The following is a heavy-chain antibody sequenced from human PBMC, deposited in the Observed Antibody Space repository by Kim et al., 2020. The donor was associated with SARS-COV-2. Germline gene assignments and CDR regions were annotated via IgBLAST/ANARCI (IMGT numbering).Heavy chain of an antibody. J-gene: IGHJ6*02. CDR3: ARGHDFDWLQSYYYYGMDV. D-gene: IGHD3-9*01. CDR2: IYYSGST. V-gene: IGHV4-59*01. Sequence: SETLSLTCTVSGGSISSYYWSWIRQPPGKGLEWIGYIYYSGSTNYNPSLKSRVTISVDTSKNQFSLKLSSVTAADTAVYYCARGHDFDWLQSYYYYGMDVWGQGTTVTVSS. CDR1: GGSISSYY.